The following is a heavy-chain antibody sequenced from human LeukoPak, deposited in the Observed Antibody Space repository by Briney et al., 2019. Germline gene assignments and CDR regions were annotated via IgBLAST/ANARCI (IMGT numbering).Heavy chain of an antibody. J-gene: IGHJ6*03. CDR1: GFTFSSYA. Sequence: PGGSLRLSCPASGFTFSSYAMSWVRQAPGKGLEWVSAISGSGGSTYYADSVKGRFTISRDNSKNTLYLQMNSLRAEDTAVYYCAKGRVELRYYYYYMDVWGKGTTVTVSS. CDR3: AKGRVELRYYYYYMDV. D-gene: IGHD1-7*01. CDR2: ISGSGGST. V-gene: IGHV3-23*01.